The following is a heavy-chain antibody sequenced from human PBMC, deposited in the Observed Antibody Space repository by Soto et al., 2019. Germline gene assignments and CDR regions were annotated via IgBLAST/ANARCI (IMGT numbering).Heavy chain of an antibody. V-gene: IGHV4-34*01. D-gene: IGHD3-10*01. CDR1: GGSFSGYY. Sequence: QVQLQQWGAGLLKPSETLSLTCAVYGGSFSGYYWSWIRQPPGKGLEWIVEINHSGSTNYKPSLKSRVTISVDTSKNQFSLKLSSVTAADTAVYYCARIMVRGVIRHFDYWGQGTLVTVSS. J-gene: IGHJ4*02. CDR3: ARIMVRGVIRHFDY. CDR2: INHSGST.